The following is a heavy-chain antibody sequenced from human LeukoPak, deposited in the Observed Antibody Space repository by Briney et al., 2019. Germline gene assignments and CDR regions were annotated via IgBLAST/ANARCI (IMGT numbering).Heavy chain of an antibody. D-gene: IGHD6-19*01. J-gene: IGHJ3*02. CDR2: ISSSSSYI. Sequence: PGGSLRLSCAASGFTFSSYSMNWVRQAPGKGLEWVSSISSSSSYIYYADSVKGRFTISRDNSKTTLYLQMNSLRAEDTAVYYCARPKGEGSGWSLSAFDIWGQGTMVTVS. CDR1: GFTFSSYS. CDR3: ARPKGEGSGWSLSAFDI. V-gene: IGHV3-21*01.